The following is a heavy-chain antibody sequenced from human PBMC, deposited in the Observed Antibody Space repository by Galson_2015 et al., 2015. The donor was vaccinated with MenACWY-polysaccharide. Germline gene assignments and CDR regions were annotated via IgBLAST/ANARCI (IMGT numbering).Heavy chain of an antibody. CDR1: GLTFSNWW. Sequence: SLRLSCAASGLTFSNWWMTWVRQAPGKGLEWVASIKKDGSEKYNVDSVKGRFTISRDNAKDSLYLQMNSLRADDTAVYFCARGHLGLGLWGQGTTVTVSS. J-gene: IGHJ6*02. CDR2: IKKDGSEK. D-gene: IGHD7-27*01. CDR3: ARGHLGLGL. V-gene: IGHV3-7*01.